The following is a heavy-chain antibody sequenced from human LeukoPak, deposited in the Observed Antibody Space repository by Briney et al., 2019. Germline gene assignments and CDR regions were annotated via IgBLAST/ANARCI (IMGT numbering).Heavy chain of an antibody. J-gene: IGHJ4*02. D-gene: IGHD5-18*01. CDR1: GFTFSSYE. CDR2: IKKDGSEK. Sequence: GGSLRLSCAASGFTFSSYEMNWVRQAPGKGLEWVANIKKDGSEKYYVDAVKGRFTISRDNAKTSLYLQMNSLRAEDTAVYYCARDLSGIAGYTYGRGIDYWGQGTLVTVSS. V-gene: IGHV3-7*01. CDR3: ARDLSGIAGYTYGRGIDY.